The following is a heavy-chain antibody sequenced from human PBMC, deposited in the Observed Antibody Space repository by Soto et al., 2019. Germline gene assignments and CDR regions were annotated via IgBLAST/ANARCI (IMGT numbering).Heavy chain of an antibody. V-gene: IGHV6-1*01. D-gene: IGHD3-22*01. CDR2: TYYRSKWYN. Sequence: PSQTLSLTCAISGDSVSSNSAAWNWIRQSPSRGLEWLGRTYYRSKWYNDYAVSVKSRITINPDTSKNQFSLQLNSVTPEDTAVYYCARDADYYYSSGYYPKYYFDYWGQGTLVTVSS. J-gene: IGHJ4*02. CDR1: GDSVSSNSAA. CDR3: ARDADYYYSSGYYPKYYFDY.